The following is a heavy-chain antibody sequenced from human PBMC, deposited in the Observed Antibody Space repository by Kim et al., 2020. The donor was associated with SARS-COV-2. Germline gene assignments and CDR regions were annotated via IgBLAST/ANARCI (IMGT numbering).Heavy chain of an antibody. V-gene: IGHV3-43*02. CDR2: ISGDGGST. Sequence: GGSLRLSCAASGFTFDDYAMHWVRQAPGKGLEWVSLISGDGGSTYYADSVKGRFTISRDNSKNSLYLQMNSLRTEDTALYYCAKERAAPREDAFDIWGQGTMVTVSS. CDR1: GFTFDDYA. J-gene: IGHJ3*02. D-gene: IGHD2-15*01. CDR3: AKERAAPREDAFDI.